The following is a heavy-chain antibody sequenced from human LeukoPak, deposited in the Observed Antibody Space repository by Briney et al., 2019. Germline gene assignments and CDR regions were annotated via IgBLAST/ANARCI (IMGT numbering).Heavy chain of an antibody. D-gene: IGHD4-23*01. V-gene: IGHV4-34*01. CDR2: INHSEST. Sequence: SETLSLTCAVYGGSFSGYYWSWIRQPPGKGLEWIGEINHSESTNYNPSLKSRVTISVDTSKNQFSLKLSSVTAADTAVYYCARDPTGKGLDYGGNSGRGTFDYWGQGTLVTVSS. CDR3: ARDPTGKGLDYGGNSGRGTFDY. CDR1: GGSFSGYY. J-gene: IGHJ4*02.